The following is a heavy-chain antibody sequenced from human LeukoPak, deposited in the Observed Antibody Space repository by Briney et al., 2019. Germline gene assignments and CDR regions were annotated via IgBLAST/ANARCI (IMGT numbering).Heavy chain of an antibody. CDR2: IYSGGST. J-gene: IGHJ4*02. CDR1: GFTVSSNY. CDR3: AKAGVDTFFDY. V-gene: IGHV3-53*01. D-gene: IGHD3-3*01. Sequence: GGSLRLSCAASGFTVSSNYMSWVRQAPGKGLEWVSVIYSGGSTYYADSVKGRFTISRDNSKNTLYLQMNSLRAEDTAFYYCAKAGVDTFFDYWGQGTLVTVSS.